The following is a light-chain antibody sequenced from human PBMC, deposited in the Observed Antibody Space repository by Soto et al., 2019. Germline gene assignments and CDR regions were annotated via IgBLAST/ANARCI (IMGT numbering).Light chain of an antibody. CDR1: QSLSTN. CDR3: QQSYSTPYS. CDR2: GAS. V-gene: IGKV3-15*01. Sequence: EIVMTQSPATLSVSPGEGATLSCRASQSLSTNLAWYQQKPGQAPRLLIYGASTRATGIPARFSGSGSGTEFTLTISSLQSEDFATYYCQQSYSTPYSFGQGTKLEIK. J-gene: IGKJ2*01.